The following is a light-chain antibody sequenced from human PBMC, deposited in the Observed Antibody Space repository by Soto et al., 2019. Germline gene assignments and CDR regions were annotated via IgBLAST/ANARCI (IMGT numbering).Light chain of an antibody. J-gene: IGLJ2*01. CDR1: SSDVGGYDY. Sequence: QSALTQPASVSGSPGQSVTISCTGASSDVGGYDYVSWYQQHPGKAPKLILYEVSNRPSGVSNRFSGSKSGNTASLTISGLQAEDEADYYCSSYTSSSTLDVVFGGGTKLTVL. V-gene: IGLV2-14*01. CDR2: EVS. CDR3: SSYTSSSTLDVV.